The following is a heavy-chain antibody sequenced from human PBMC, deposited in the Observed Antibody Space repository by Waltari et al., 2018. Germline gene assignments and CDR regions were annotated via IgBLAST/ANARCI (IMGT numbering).Heavy chain of an antibody. V-gene: IGHV3-23*03. CDR1: GFTLRHYA. D-gene: IGHD4-17*01. CDR3: AKPYGNYDPYYFDY. J-gene: IGHJ4*02. CDR2: IYSGSSR. Sequence: EVQLLESGGGLVQPGGSLRLSCAASGFTLRHYAMNWVRQAPGKVVEWGSVIYSGSSRYYADSVKGRFTISRDDSKNILFLQMSSLRAEDTAVYYCAKPYGNYDPYYFDYWGQGTLVTVSS.